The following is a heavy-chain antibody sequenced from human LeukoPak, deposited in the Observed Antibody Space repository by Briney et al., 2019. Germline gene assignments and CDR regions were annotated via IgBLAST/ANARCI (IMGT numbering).Heavy chain of an antibody. CDR1: GDPMTRGGYY. D-gene: IGHD4-11*01. Sequence: SETLSLTCTVSGDPMTRGGYYWSWVRQHPGKGLEWIGFIYHSGTTFYNPSLEGRAAISVDTSQNQFFLKLTSVTAADTAVYYCARAVDYRNYFDYWGQGTLVTVSS. V-gene: IGHV4-31*03. CDR3: ARAVDYRNYFDY. J-gene: IGHJ4*02. CDR2: IYHSGTT.